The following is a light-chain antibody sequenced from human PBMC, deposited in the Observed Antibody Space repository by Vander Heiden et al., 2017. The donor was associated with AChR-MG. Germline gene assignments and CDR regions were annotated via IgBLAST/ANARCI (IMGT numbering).Light chain of an antibody. J-gene: IGLJ2*01. CDR3: QAWDSYTVV. CDR1: KLGQKF. Sequence: YAVTQPPCVSVSPGQTASISCSGFKLGQKFVCWYQQKPGRSPVLVIYQDTKRPSGIPERFSGSNSGSLATLTISGTQAMDEADYFCQAWDSYTVVFGGGTRLTVL. V-gene: IGLV3-1*01. CDR2: QDT.